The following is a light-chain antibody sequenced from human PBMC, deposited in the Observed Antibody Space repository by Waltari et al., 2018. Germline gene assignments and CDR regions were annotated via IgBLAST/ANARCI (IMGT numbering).Light chain of an antibody. CDR1: QSVSSN. CDR2: GAS. J-gene: IGKJ1*01. CDR3: QQYNNWPPGA. Sequence: QSPATLSVSPGERATLSCRASQSVSSNLAWYQQKPGQAPRLLIHGASTRATGIPARFSGSGSGTEFTLTISSLQSEDFAVYYCQQYNNWPPGAFGQGTKVEIK. V-gene: IGKV3-15*01.